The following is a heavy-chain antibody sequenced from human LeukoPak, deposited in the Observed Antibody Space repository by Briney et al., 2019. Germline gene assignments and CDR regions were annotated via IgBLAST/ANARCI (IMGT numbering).Heavy chain of an antibody. D-gene: IGHD3-22*01. J-gene: IGHJ4*02. CDR3: ARADYDSSGYYPSSIGY. CDR2: IYYSGST. CDR1: GGSVTSGSYY. Sequence: SETLSLTCTVSGGSVTSGSYYWSWIRQPPGKGLEWIGYIYYSGSTNYNPSLKSRVTISVDTSKNQFSLKVTSVTAADTAVYYCARADYDSSGYYPSSIGYWGQGTLVTVSS. V-gene: IGHV4-61*01.